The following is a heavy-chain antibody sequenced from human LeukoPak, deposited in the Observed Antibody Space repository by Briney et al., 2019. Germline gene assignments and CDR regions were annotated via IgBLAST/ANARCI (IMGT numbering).Heavy chain of an antibody. J-gene: IGHJ4*02. D-gene: IGHD4/OR15-4a*01. V-gene: IGHV6-1*01. CDR2: TYYRSKWYN. Sequence: SQTLSLTCAISGDSFSSNSAAWNWIRQSPSRGPEWLGRTYYRSKWYNDYAVSVKSRITINSDTSKNQFSLQLNSVTPEDTAVYYCARGRIGSNGWTIDYWGQGTLVTVSS. CDR3: ARGRIGSNGWTIDY. CDR1: GDSFSSNSAA.